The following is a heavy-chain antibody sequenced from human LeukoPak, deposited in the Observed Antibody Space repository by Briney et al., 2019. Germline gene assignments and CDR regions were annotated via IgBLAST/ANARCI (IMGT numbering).Heavy chain of an antibody. J-gene: IGHJ3*02. Sequence: SETLALTCTVSGVSISSYYWSWIRQPPGKGLEWIGYIYYSGSTNYNPSLKSRVTISVDTSKNHFSLKLTSVTAADTAVYYCARDQNRAFDIWGQGTMVTVSS. V-gene: IGHV4-59*01. D-gene: IGHD1-14*01. CDR3: ARDQNRAFDI. CDR2: IYYSGST. CDR1: GVSISSYY.